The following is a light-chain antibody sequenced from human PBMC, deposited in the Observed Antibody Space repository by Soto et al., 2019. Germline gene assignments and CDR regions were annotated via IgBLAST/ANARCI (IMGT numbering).Light chain of an antibody. CDR1: SSDVGAYNY. V-gene: IGLV2-14*01. CDR2: EVT. Sequence: QSVLTQPASVSGSPGQSITISCTGTSSDVGAYNYVSWYQHHPGKVPKLLIYEVTNRPSGVSDRFSGSKSGNTASLTISGLQAEDDADCSSSSKSDSPSYVVGTGNKFTVL. CDR3: SSKSDSPSYV. J-gene: IGLJ1*01.